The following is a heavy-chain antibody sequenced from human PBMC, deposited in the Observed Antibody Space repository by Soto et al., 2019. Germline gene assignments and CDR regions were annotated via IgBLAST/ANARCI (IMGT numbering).Heavy chain of an antibody. Sequence: GGSLRLSCAASGFTFSSYGMHWVRQAPGTGLEWVAVISYDGSNKYYADSVKGRFTIARDNSKNTLYLQMNSLRAEDTAVYYCAKEVWVGVGATINYYYYGMDVWGQGTTVTVSS. J-gene: IGHJ6*02. CDR2: ISYDGSNK. CDR3: AKEVWVGVGATINYYYYGMDV. V-gene: IGHV3-30*18. CDR1: GFTFSSYG. D-gene: IGHD1-26*01.